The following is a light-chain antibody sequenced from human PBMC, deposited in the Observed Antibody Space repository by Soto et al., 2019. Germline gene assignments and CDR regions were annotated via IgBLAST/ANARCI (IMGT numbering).Light chain of an antibody. J-gene: IGLJ2*01. CDR1: SSNIGRNY. CDR3: ATWDDSLGGPV. V-gene: IGLV1-47*01. Sequence: QSVLTQTPSVSGTPGQRVNISCSGSSSNIGRNYVYWYHQFPGTAPKLLIYRDNERPSEVPDRFSGSKSGTSASLAISGLRSGDEADYHCATWDDSLGGPVFGGGTKLTVL. CDR2: RDN.